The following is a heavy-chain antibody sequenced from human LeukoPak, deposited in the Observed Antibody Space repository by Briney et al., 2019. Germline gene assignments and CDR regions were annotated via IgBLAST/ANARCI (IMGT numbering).Heavy chain of an antibody. CDR2: IYPGDSDT. J-gene: IGHJ4*02. CDR1: GYSFTSYW. V-gene: IGHV5-51*01. CDR3: ARHIRKDAGHNDY. D-gene: IGHD1-14*01. Sequence: GESLKISCKGSGYSFTSYWIGWVRQMPGKGLEWMGIIYPGDSDTRYSPSFQGRVTISADKSISTAYLQWSSLKASDTAMYYCARHIRKDAGHNDYWGQGTLVTVSS.